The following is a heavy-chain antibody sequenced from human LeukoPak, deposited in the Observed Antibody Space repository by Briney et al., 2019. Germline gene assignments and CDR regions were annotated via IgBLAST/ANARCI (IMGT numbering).Heavy chain of an antibody. CDR2: IFPGDSET. CDR1: GYSFTSYW. CDR3: ARHFPDYCSGGSCYGFDS. D-gene: IGHD2-15*01. J-gene: IGHJ4*02. V-gene: IGHV5-51*01. Sequence: GESLKISCKGSGYSFTSYWIAWVRQMPGKGLEWMGIIFPGDSETRYSPSFQGQVSISVDKSISIAYLQWSSLKASDTAMYYCARHFPDYCSGGSCYGFDSWGQGTLVTVSS.